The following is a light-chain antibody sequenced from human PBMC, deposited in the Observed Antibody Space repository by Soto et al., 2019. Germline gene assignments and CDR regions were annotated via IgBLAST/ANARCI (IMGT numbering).Light chain of an antibody. V-gene: IGKV1-33*01. J-gene: IGKJ2*02. CDR3: QQYDNLPRT. Sequence: DIQMTQSPSSLSASVGDRVTITCQASQDISNYLNWYQQKPGKAPKLLIYDASYLESGVPSRFSGSGSGTDFIFPISSLHPKDIATYYFQQYDNLPRTFGQGTKLEIK. CDR2: DAS. CDR1: QDISNY.